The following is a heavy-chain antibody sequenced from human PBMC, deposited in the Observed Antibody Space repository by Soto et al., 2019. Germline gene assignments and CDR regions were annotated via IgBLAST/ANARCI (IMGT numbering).Heavy chain of an antibody. J-gene: IGHJ4*02. D-gene: IGHD6-19*01. CDR1: GFTFSSYG. Sequence: GGSLRLSCAASGFTFSSYGMHWVRQAPGKGLEWVAVIWYDGSNKYYADSVKGRFTISRDNSKNTLYLQMNSLRAEDTAVYYCARDPTPRVAGTLKGVADYWGQGTLVTVSS. CDR2: IWYDGSNK. CDR3: ARDPTPRVAGTLKGVADY. V-gene: IGHV3-33*01.